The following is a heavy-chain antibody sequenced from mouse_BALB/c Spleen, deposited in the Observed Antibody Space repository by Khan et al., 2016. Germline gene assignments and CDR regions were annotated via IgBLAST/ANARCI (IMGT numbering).Heavy chain of an antibody. Sequence: VQLQESGPGLVAPSQSLSITCTVSGFSLTNSGVHWVRQPPRKGLDWLGVIWAGGSTDYNSALMSRLSISRDTTQNQVVLKMYSLQSDDTAMYSCARDDQDFDAWFASWGQGTLVTVSA. CDR3: ARDDQDFDAWFAS. CDR2: IWAGGST. J-gene: IGHJ3*01. CDR1: GFSLTNSG. V-gene: IGHV2-9*02.